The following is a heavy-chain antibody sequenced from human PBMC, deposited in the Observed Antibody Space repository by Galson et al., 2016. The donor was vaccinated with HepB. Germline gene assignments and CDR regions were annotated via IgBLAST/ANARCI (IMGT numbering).Heavy chain of an antibody. V-gene: IGHV3-7*05. CDR3: ARDDYRVFGH. Sequence: SLRLSCAASGFTFSSYWMSWVRQAPGKGLEWVVNINVDGSEAYYVDSVRGRFTISRDNAKNSMYLQMNSLLVEDTAVYYCARDDYRVFGHWGQGTLVTVSS. D-gene: IGHD4-11*01. CDR1: GFTFSSYW. CDR2: INVDGSEA. J-gene: IGHJ4*02.